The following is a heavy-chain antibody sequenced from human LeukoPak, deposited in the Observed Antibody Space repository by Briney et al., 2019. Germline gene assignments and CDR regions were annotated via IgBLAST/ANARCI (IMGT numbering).Heavy chain of an antibody. Sequence: ASVKVSCKASGYTFTSYDINWVRQASGQGLEWMGWMNPNSSNTGYAQKFRGRVTMTRNTSINTAYMELRNLRSEDTAVYFCARGHNIGWYVNWFDPWGQGTLVTVSS. J-gene: IGHJ5*02. CDR2: MNPNSSNT. D-gene: IGHD6-19*01. CDR3: ARGHNIGWYVNWFDP. V-gene: IGHV1-8*01. CDR1: GYTFTSYD.